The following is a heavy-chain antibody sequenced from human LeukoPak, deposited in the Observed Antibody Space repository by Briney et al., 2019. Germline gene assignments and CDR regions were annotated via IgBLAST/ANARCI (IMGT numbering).Heavy chain of an antibody. J-gene: IGHJ5*02. CDR1: GGSFSGYY. CDR3: ARGSRGGYSYGLNWFDP. Sequence: TSETLSLTCAVYGGSFSGYYWSWIRQPPGKGLEWIGEINHSGSTHYNPSLKSRVTISVDTSKNQFSLKLSSVTAADAAVYYCARGSRGGYSYGLNWFDPWGQGTLVTVSS. V-gene: IGHV4-34*01. CDR2: INHSGST. D-gene: IGHD5-18*01.